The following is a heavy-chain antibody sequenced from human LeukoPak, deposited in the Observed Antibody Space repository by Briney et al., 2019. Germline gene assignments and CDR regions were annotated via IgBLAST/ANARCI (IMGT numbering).Heavy chain of an antibody. V-gene: IGHV1-2*02. D-gene: IGHD6-19*01. CDR3: ARIKRYSSGWYGDY. J-gene: IGHJ4*02. CDR1: GYTFTGYY. Sequence: ASVKVSCKASGYTFTGYYMHWVRQAPGQGLEWMGWINPNSGGTNYAQMFQGRVTMTRDTSISTAYMELSRLRSDDTAVYYCARIKRYSSGWYGDYWGQGTLVAVSS. CDR2: INPNSGGT.